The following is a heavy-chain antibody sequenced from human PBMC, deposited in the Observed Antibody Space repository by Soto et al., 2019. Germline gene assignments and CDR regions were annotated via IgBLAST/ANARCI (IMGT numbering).Heavy chain of an antibody. V-gene: IGHV1-2*04. CDR3: ATSFRGGTYYYYMDV. D-gene: IGHD3-10*01. Sequence: ASVKVSCKASGYTFTGYYMHWVRQAPGQGLEWMGWINPNSGGTNYAQKFQGWVTMTRDTSISTAYMELSRLRSDDTAVYYCATSFRGGTYYYYMDVWGKGTTVTVSS. CDR1: GYTFTGYY. CDR2: INPNSGGT. J-gene: IGHJ6*03.